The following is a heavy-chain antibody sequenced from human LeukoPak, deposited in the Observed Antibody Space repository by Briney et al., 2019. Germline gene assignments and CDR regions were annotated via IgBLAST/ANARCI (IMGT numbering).Heavy chain of an antibody. J-gene: IGHJ4*02. V-gene: IGHV3-23*01. Sequence: GGSLRLSCAASGFPFSNYAMNWVRQAPGKGLEWVSIIFGNGDTTYYADSVKGRFTVSRDNSKDTLYLQMNDLRPDDTAIYYCAKRNTMVRGGPCFDYWGQGLLVTVSS. D-gene: IGHD3-10*01. CDR1: GFPFSNYA. CDR3: AKRNTMVRGGPCFDY. CDR2: IFGNGDTT.